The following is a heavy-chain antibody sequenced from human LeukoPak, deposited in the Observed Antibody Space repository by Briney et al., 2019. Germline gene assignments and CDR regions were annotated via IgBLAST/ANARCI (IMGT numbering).Heavy chain of an antibody. V-gene: IGHV4-59*12. CDR3: ARDGAAAAPGSFDY. CDR2: IYYSGST. J-gene: IGHJ4*02. Sequence: SETLSLTCTVSGGCISSYYWSWIRQPPGKGLEWIGYIYYSGSTNYNPSLKSRVTILVDTSKNQFSLKLSSVTAADTAVYYCARDGAAAAPGSFDYWGQGTLVTVSS. D-gene: IGHD6-13*01. CDR1: GGCISSYY.